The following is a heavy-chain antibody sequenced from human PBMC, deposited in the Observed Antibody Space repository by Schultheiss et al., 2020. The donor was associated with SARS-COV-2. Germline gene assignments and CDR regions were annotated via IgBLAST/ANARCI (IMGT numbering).Heavy chain of an antibody. D-gene: IGHD5-12*01. CDR2: ICYSGST. CDR1: GASISSGNYC. CDR3: ARRGGWLRTKWFDP. V-gene: IGHV4-39*02. J-gene: IGHJ5*02. Sequence: SETLSLTCTVSGASISSGNYCWGWIRQPPGKGLEWIGTICYSGSTFYNPSLKSRVTISVNTSKNHFSLKLSFVTAADTAVYYCARRGGWLRTKWFDPWGQGTLVTVSS.